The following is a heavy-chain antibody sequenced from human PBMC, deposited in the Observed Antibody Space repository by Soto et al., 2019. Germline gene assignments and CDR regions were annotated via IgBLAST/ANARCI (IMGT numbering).Heavy chain of an antibody. CDR2: IYFGGST. CDR3: ARVPGP. CDR1: GGSISSGDYS. V-gene: IGHV4-30-2*01. J-gene: IGHJ5*02. Sequence: SETLSLTCAVSGGSISSGDYSWNWIRQPPGKGLEWIGYIYFGGSTYYNPSLQSRVTMSVDRSRNQFSLKLSSVTAADTAVYYCARVPGPWGQGTLVTVS.